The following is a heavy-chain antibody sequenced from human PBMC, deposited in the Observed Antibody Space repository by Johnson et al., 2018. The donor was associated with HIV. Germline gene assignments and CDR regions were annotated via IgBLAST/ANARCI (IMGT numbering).Heavy chain of an antibody. Sequence: QVQLVESGGGLVQPGGSLRLSCAASGFTVTTKYMSWVRQAQGKGLEWVSVIWYDGNNKYYADSVKGRFTVSRDNSKNTLYLQMNSLRAEDTAMYYCAKSPAKDHGGNSGAFAIWGQGTMVTVSS. CDR1: GFTVTTKY. CDR3: AKSPAKDHGGNSGAFAI. CDR2: IWYDGNNK. D-gene: IGHD4-23*01. V-gene: IGHV3-33*06. J-gene: IGHJ3*02.